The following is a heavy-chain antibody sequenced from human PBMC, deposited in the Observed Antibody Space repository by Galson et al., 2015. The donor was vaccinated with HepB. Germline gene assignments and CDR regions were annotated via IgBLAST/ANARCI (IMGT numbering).Heavy chain of an antibody. CDR3: ARGPYSSSWYVPYYFDY. D-gene: IGHD6-13*01. Sequence: SLRLSCAASGFTFSSYSMNWVRQAPGKGLEWVSYISSSSSTIYYADSVKGRFTISSDNAKNSLYLQMNSLRAEDTAVYYCARGPYSSSWYVPYYFDYWGQGTLVTVSS. V-gene: IGHV3-48*01. CDR1: GFTFSSYS. J-gene: IGHJ4*02. CDR2: ISSSSSTI.